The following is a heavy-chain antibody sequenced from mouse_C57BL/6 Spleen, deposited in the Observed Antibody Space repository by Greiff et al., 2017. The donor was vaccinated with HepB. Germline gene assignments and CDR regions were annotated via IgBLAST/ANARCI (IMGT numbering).Heavy chain of an antibody. CDR2: ISDGGSYT. V-gene: IGHV5-4*01. J-gene: IGHJ1*03. CDR1: GFTFSSYA. CDR3: ARDPHYYGSSYWYLDV. D-gene: IGHD1-1*01. Sequence: VQLKESGGGLVKPGGSLKLSCAASGFTFSSYAMSWVRQTPEKRLEWVATISDGGSYTYYPDNVKGRFTISRDNAKNNLYLQMSHLKSEDTAMYYCARDPHYYGSSYWYLDVWGTGTTVTVSS.